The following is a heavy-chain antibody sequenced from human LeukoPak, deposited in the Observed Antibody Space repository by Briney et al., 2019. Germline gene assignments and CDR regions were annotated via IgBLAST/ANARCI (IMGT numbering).Heavy chain of an antibody. CDR3: ARDSGGNDY. V-gene: IGHV3-7*01. Sequence: PRGSLRLSCAASGFTSSTFWMSWVRQPPGKGLEWVANIKQDGSEKYYVDSVKGRFTISRDNAKNSLYLQMNSLRAEDAAMYYGARDSGGNDYWGQGTLVTVSS. J-gene: IGHJ4*02. D-gene: IGHD4-23*01. CDR2: IKQDGSEK. CDR1: GFTSSTFW.